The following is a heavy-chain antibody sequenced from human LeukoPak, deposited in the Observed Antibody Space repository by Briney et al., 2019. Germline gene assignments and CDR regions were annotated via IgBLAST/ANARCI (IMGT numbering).Heavy chain of an antibody. D-gene: IGHD6-19*01. CDR1: GYTFTSYG. CDR2: ISAYNGNT. Sequence: ASVKVSCKASGYTFTSYGISWVRQAPGQGLEWMGWISAYNGNTNYAQKLQGRVTMTTDISTSTAYMELRSLRSDDTAVYYCARDLVREYSSGWVSYYFDYWGQGTLVTVSS. V-gene: IGHV1-18*01. CDR3: ARDLVREYSSGWVSYYFDY. J-gene: IGHJ4*02.